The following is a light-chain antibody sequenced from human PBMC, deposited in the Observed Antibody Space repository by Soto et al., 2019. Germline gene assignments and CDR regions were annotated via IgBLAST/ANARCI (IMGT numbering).Light chain of an antibody. J-gene: IGKJ3*01. Sequence: DIQMTQSPTSLSASVGDRVTITCRASQGIRNYVAWYQQIPGKAPKLLIYAASTLQSGVPSRFSGSGSWTDCTLAINGLPPEDVATYSCQKYSSVPVFGPGTKVEIK. CDR2: AAS. CDR3: QKYSSVPV. V-gene: IGKV1-27*01. CDR1: QGIRNY.